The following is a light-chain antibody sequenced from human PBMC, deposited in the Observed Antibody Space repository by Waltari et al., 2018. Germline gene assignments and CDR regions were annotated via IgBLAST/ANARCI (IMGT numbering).Light chain of an antibody. J-gene: IGKJ4*01. V-gene: IGKV2-28*01. CDR2: LGS. CDR3: MQALQTPLT. CDR1: QSLLHTNGYNY. Sequence: DIVMTQSPLSLPVTPGEPASISCRSSQSLLHTNGYNYLDWYLQKPGQSPQLLIYLGSNRASGVPDRFSGSGSGTDFTLKISRVEAEDVGVYYCMQALQTPLTFGGGTKVEI.